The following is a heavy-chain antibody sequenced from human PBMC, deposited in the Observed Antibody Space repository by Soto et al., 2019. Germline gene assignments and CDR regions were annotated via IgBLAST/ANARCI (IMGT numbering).Heavy chain of an antibody. D-gene: IGHD2-15*01. V-gene: IGHV3-23*01. J-gene: IGHJ3*02. CDR2: ISGSGTGI. CDR1: GFTFSSHA. CDR3: ARAYSDAFDI. Sequence: EVQLLESGGGLVQPGGSLRLSCAASGFTFSSHAMSWVRQAPGKGLECVSGISGSGTGIYYADSVKGRFTISRDNAKNSLYLQMSSLRAEDTAVYYCARAYSDAFDIWGQGTMVTVSS.